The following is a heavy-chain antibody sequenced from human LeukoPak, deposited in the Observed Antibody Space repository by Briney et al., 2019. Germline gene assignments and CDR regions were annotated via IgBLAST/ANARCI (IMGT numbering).Heavy chain of an antibody. CDR3: AKARTYSSSGQNDY. CDR1: GFTFSSYA. Sequence: GGSLRLSCAASGFTFSSYAMSWVRQAPGKGLEWVSAISGSGGSTYYADSVKGRFTISRDNSKNTLYLQMNSLRAEDTAVYYCAKARTYSSSGQNDYWGQGTLVTVSS. J-gene: IGHJ4*02. V-gene: IGHV3-23*01. CDR2: ISGSGGST. D-gene: IGHD6-6*01.